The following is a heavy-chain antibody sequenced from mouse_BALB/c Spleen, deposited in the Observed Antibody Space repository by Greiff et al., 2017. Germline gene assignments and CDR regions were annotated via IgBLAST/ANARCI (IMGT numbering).Heavy chain of an antibody. CDR3: ARRGGTTAPFDY. Sequence: EVQLQQSGAELVKPGASVKLSCTASGFNIKDTYMHWVKQRPEQGLEWIGRIDPANGNTKYDPKFQGKATITADTSSNTAYLQLSSLTSEDTAVYYCARRGGTTAPFDYWGQGTTLTVSS. CDR2: IDPANGNT. V-gene: IGHV14-3*02. J-gene: IGHJ2*01. D-gene: IGHD1-2*01. CDR1: GFNIKDTY.